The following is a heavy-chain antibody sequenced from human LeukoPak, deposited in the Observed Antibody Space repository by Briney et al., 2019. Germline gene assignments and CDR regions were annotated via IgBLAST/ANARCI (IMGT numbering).Heavy chain of an antibody. CDR1: GFSLTSSGVG. J-gene: IGHJ5*02. CDR3: AHRGITMVRGWFDP. V-gene: IGHV2-5*01. D-gene: IGHD3-10*01. Sequence: ESGPTLVNPTQTLTLTCTFSGFSLTSSGVGVGWIRQPPGKALEWLALIYGNDDKRYSPSLSSRLTITKDTSKNQVVLTMTNLDPVDTATYYCAHRGITMVRGWFDPWGQGTLVTVSS. CDR2: IYGNDDK.